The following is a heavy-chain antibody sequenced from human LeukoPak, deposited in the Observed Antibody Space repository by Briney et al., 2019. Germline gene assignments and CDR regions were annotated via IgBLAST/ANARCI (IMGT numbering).Heavy chain of an antibody. Sequence: NPSETLSLTCAVYGGSFSGYYWSWIRQPPGKGLEWIGEINHSGSTNYNPSLKSRVTISVDTSKNQFSLKLSSVTAADTAVYYCAREADFWSGHSYGGMDVWGQGTTVTVSS. D-gene: IGHD3-3*01. CDR1: GGSFSGYY. CDR2: INHSGST. J-gene: IGHJ6*02. V-gene: IGHV4-34*01. CDR3: AREADFWSGHSYGGMDV.